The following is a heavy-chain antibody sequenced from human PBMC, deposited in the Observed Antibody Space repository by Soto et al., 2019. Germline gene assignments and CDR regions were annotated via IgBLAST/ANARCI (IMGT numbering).Heavy chain of an antibody. CDR1: GFTFSNFA. V-gene: IGHV3-23*01. CDR2: ISGGGCYT. CDR3: ARSTVTSGGNFDY. J-gene: IGHJ4*02. D-gene: IGHD4-17*01. Sequence: GGSLRLSCAASGFTFSNFAMTWVRQAPGKGLEWVSGISGGGCYTYYADSVKGRFTLSRDNSKNTLYLQMNSLRAEDTAVYYCARSTVTSGGNFDYWGQGTLVTVSS.